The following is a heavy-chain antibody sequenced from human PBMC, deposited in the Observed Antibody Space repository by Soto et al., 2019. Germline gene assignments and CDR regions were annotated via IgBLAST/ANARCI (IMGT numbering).Heavy chain of an antibody. CDR2: IIPIFGTL. Sequence: QVQLLQSGAEVKKPGSSVKVSCTASGGTFRSYGVNWVRQAPGQGLEWMGGIIPIFGTLNSAQKFQDRVTVAADESTGTAHMELRGLRYDEAAVNQCAMEGGGLGYCSYGACDWYFDFWGRGNLVTVSS. V-gene: IGHV1-69*01. D-gene: IGHD3-16*01. J-gene: IGHJ2*01. CDR3: AMEGGGLGYCSYGACDWYFDF. CDR1: GGTFRSYG.